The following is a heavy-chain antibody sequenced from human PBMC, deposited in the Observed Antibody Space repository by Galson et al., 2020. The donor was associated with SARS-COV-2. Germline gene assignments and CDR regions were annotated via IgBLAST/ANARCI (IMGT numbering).Heavy chain of an antibody. CDR2: MTSSSSTI. J-gene: IGHJ6*02. D-gene: IGHD3-10*01. V-gene: IGHV3-48*02. Sequence: GGSLSLSCAASGFTFSSSSMHWVRPAPGHGLEWVSYMTSSSSTIYYEDSVKGRFTISRDNAKNSLYLQMNSLRDEDTAVYYCASLLLWFGELSPDLLYYGMDVWGQGTTVTVSS. CDR3: ASLLLWFGELSPDLLYYGMDV. CDR1: GFTFSSSS.